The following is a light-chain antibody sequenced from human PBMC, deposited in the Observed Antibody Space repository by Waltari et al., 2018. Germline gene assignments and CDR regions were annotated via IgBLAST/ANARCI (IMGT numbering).Light chain of an antibody. V-gene: IGLV2-14*01. Sequence: QSALTQPASVSGSPGQSITISCSGTESDVGSYDFVSWYQQHPGNAPHLIIYEVSNRPSGISNRFSASKSGNTASLTISGLQAEDEADYYCSSYTTSSAPGVFGTGTRVTVL. J-gene: IGLJ1*01. CDR3: SSYTTSSAPGV. CDR2: EVS. CDR1: ESDVGSYDF.